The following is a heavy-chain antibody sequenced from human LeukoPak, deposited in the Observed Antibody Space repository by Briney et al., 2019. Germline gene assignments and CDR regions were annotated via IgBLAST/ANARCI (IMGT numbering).Heavy chain of an antibody. J-gene: IGHJ5*02. CDR1: GFTFSSYS. CDR2: ISSSSSTI. CDR3: SRAPDYGDYFLWFDP. D-gene: IGHD4-17*01. Sequence: QAGGSLRLSCAASGFTFSSYSMNWVRQAPGKGLECVSYISSSSSTIYYADSVKGRFTISRDNAKNSLYLQMNSLRAEDTAVYYCSRAPDYGDYFLWFDPWGQGTLVTVSS. V-gene: IGHV3-48*01.